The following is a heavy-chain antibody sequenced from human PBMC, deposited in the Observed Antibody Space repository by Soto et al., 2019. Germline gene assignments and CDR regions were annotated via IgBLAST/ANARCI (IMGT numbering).Heavy chain of an antibody. J-gene: IGHJ3*01. CDR3: ARDRMAADATEVAFDF. Sequence: QVQLQESGPGLVKPSETLSLTCTVSGGSISTYFWNWLRQPPGKGLEWIAYISDSGRILYNPSLKSRVTLSLDASKNQFSLRLSSVTAAGTAVYYCARDRMAADATEVAFDFWGQGTMVTVSS. D-gene: IGHD6-13*01. CDR1: GGSISTYF. CDR2: ISDSGRI. V-gene: IGHV4-59*01.